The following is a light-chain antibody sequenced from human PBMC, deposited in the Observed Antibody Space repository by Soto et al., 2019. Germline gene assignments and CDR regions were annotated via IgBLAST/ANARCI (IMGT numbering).Light chain of an antibody. CDR3: QQYSRSPPQVI. CDR2: GAS. Sequence: EIGLTQSPGTLSLSPGERATLSCRASQIVDSLYLTWYQQKPGQAPRLLIYGASSRATGIPDRFSGSGSGTDFTLTISRLEPEDFAVYYCQQYSRSPPQVIFGGGTKVEIK. CDR1: QIVDSLY. J-gene: IGKJ4*01. V-gene: IGKV3-20*01.